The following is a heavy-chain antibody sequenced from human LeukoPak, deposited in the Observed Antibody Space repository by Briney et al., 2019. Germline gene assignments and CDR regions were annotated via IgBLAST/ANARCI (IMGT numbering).Heavy chain of an antibody. J-gene: IGHJ6*03. CDR2: MNPNSGNT. CDR3: ARGYSSGWFLLYYYYYYMDV. V-gene: IGHV1-8*03. CDR1: GYTFTSYD. Sequence: ASVKVSCKASGYTFTSYDINWVRQATGQGLEWMGWMNPNSGNTGYAQKFQGRVTITRNTSINTAYMELSSLRSEDTAVYYCARGYSSGWFLLYYYYYYMDVWGKGTTVTVSS. D-gene: IGHD6-19*01.